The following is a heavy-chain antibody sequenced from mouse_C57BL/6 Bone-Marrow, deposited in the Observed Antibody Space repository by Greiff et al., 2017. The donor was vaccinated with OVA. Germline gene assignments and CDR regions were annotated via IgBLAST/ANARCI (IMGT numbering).Heavy chain of an antibody. D-gene: IGHD1-1*01. CDR1: GFTFSDYG. V-gene: IGHV5-17*01. J-gene: IGHJ3*01. CDR3: ARPGYYGSSLFAY. CDR2: ISSGSSTI. Sequence: EVKLVESGGGLVKPGGSLKLSCAASGFTFSDYGMHWVRQAPEKGLEWVAYISSGSSTIYYADTVKGRFTISRDNAKNTLFLQMTSLRSDDTAMYYCARPGYYGSSLFAYWGQGTLVTVSA.